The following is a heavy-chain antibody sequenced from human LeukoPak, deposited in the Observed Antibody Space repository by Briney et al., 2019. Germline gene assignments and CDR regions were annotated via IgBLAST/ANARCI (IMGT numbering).Heavy chain of an antibody. CDR2: ISGSGGST. CDR3: AKTVVPAAMLYFDY. D-gene: IGHD2-2*01. J-gene: IGHJ4*02. Sequence: HPGGSLRLSCAASGFTFSSYAMSWVRQAPGKGLEWVSAISGSGGSTYYADSVKGRFTISKDNSKNTLYLQMNSLRAEDTAVYYCAKTVVPAAMLYFDYWGQGTLVTVSS. V-gene: IGHV3-23*01. CDR1: GFTFSSYA.